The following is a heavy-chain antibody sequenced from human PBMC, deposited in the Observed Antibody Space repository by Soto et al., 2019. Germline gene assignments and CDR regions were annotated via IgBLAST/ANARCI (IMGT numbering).Heavy chain of an antibody. Sequence: GGSLRLSCAASGFTFSSYGMHWVRQAPGKGLEWVAVIWYDGSNKYYADSVKGRFTISRDNSKNTLYLQMNSLRAEDTAVYYCARDGDIVVVPAASDYGMDVWGQGTTVTVSS. CDR3: ARDGDIVVVPAASDYGMDV. J-gene: IGHJ6*02. V-gene: IGHV3-33*01. CDR2: IWYDGSNK. CDR1: GFTFSSYG. D-gene: IGHD2-2*01.